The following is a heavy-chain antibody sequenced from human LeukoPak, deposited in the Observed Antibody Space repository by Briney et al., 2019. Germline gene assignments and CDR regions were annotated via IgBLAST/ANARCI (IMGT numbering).Heavy chain of an antibody. D-gene: IGHD6-13*01. CDR2: VKQDGSEE. J-gene: IGHJ2*01. Sequence: GGSLRLSCAASGFTFSRHWMSWVRQAPGKGLEWVANVKQDGSEEFYVDSVKGRFTISRDNAKNSLYLQMNSLRAEDTAVYYCARDLYDVGSSWNDWYFDLWGRGTLVTVSS. V-gene: IGHV3-7*01. CDR3: ARDLYDVGSSWNDWYFDL. CDR1: GFTFSRHW.